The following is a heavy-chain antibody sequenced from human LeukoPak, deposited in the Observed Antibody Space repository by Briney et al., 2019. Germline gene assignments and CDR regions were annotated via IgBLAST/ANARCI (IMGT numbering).Heavy chain of an antibody. J-gene: IGHJ4*02. V-gene: IGHV3-21*01. D-gene: IGHD6-13*01. Sequence: GGSLRLSCAASAFTFSSYSMNWVRQAPGKGLEWVSSISSSSSYIYYADSVKVRFTISRDNAKNSLYLQMNSLRAEDTAVYYCAASSSWFRFDYWGQGTLVTVSS. CDR2: ISSSSSYI. CDR1: AFTFSSYS. CDR3: AASSSWFRFDY.